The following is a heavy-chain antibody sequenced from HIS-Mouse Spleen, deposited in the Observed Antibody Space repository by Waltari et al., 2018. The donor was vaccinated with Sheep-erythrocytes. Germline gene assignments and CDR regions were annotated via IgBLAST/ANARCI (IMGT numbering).Heavy chain of an antibody. Sequence: EVQLVESGGGLVKPGGSLRLSCAASGFTFSSYSMNWVRQAPGNGSAWVSYMRSRRRYRYYADSVKGRFTISRDNAKNSLYLQMNSLRAEDTAVYYCARDTGTDAFDIWGQGTMVTVSS. CDR1: GFTFSSYS. D-gene: IGHD1-1*01. J-gene: IGHJ3*02. CDR2: MRSRRRYR. CDR3: ARDTGTDAFDI. V-gene: IGHV3-21*05.